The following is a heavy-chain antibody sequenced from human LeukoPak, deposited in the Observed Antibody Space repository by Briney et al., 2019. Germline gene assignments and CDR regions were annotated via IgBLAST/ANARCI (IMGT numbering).Heavy chain of an antibody. J-gene: IGHJ4*02. Sequence: GGSLRLSCAASEFTFNSYSFNWIRQPPGGRLEWVSSVSSGSTYSYYSDSVKGRFTGSMDNAKDSLFLQMNNLRAEDTAVYYCARDPFYYDAAGSDDYWGQGPLVT. CDR3: ARDPFYYDAAGSDDY. V-gene: IGHV3-21*01. D-gene: IGHD3-22*01. CDR2: VSSGSTYS. CDR1: EFTFNSYS.